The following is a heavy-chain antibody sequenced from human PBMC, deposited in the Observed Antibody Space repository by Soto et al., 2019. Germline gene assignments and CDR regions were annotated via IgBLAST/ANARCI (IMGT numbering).Heavy chain of an antibody. CDR3: AREKNIAVAGTDYYYGMDV. V-gene: IGHV6-1*01. Sequence: SQTLSLTCAISGDSVSSNSAAWNWIRQSPSRGLEWLGRTYYRSKWYKDYAVSVKSRITINPDTSKNKFSLQLNSVTPEDTAVYFCAREKNIAVAGTDYYYGMDVWGQGTTVTVSS. D-gene: IGHD6-19*01. CDR2: TYYRSKWYK. J-gene: IGHJ6*02. CDR1: GDSVSSNSAA.